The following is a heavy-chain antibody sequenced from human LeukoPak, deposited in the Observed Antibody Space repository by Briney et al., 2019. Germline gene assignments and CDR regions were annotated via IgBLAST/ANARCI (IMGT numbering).Heavy chain of an antibody. D-gene: IGHD2-21*02. CDR3: ARHSYCGGDCYLDY. Sequence: SETLSLTCTVSGGSIRSYYWSWIPQPPGKGLEWIGYIYYSGSTNYNPSLKSRVTISVDTSKNQFSLKLSSVTAADTAVYYCARHSYCGGDCYLDYWGQGTLVTVSS. CDR2: IYYSGST. CDR1: GGSIRSYY. J-gene: IGHJ4*02. V-gene: IGHV4-59*08.